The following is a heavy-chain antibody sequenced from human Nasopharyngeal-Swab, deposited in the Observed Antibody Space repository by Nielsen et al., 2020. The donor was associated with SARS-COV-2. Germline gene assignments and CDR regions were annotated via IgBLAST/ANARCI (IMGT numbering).Heavy chain of an antibody. CDR1: GYTFTSYY. V-gene: IGHV1-46*01. CDR3: ARVLPFRITGTSGMDV. J-gene: IGHJ6*02. D-gene: IGHD1-7*01. CDR2: INPTDGST. Sequence: ASVKVSCKASGYTFTSYYLHWVRQASGQGLEWMGIINPTDGSTSYAQKFEGRATMTRVTSTSTVYMELNSLRSEDTAVYYCARVLPFRITGTSGMDVWGQGTTVTVSS.